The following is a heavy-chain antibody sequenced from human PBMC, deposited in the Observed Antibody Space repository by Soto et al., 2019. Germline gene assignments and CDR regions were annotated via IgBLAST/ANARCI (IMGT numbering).Heavy chain of an antibody. CDR3: ARRISARTYYFDY. CDR1: GGSITTVGYS. CDR2: IFHSGIS. Sequence: TLSLTCAVSGGSITTVGYSWSWIRQPPGKGLEWIGYIFHSGISYSNPSLKGRVTMSVDGSKNRFSLRLSSVTAADTAVYYCARRISARTYYFDYWGQGTLVTVSS. J-gene: IGHJ4*02. V-gene: IGHV4-30-2*01. D-gene: IGHD6-6*01.